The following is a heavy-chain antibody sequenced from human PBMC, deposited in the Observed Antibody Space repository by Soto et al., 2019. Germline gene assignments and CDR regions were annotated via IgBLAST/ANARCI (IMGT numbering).Heavy chain of an antibody. J-gene: IGHJ3*01. V-gene: IGHV4-39*01. CDR3: ARRDIDNWNHGHAFAF. Sequence: QLQLKQSGPGLVKPWETLSLTCTVSGGAVSSGSFYWGWIRQPPGKGLEWLGDIYYNGDTYYNPSLKSRVTISVDPSENQFSLKLSYVTAADTAVYDCARRDIDNWNHGHAFAFWGQGTMVGVSS. CDR2: IYYNGDT. D-gene: IGHD1-20*01. CDR1: GGAVSSGSFY.